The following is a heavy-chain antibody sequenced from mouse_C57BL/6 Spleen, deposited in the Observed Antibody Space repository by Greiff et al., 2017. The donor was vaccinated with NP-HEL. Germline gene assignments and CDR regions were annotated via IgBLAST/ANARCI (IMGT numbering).Heavy chain of an antibody. CDR3: ASPTGTAY. CDR1: GFSLTSYG. J-gene: IGHJ3*01. V-gene: IGHV2-2*01. CDR2: IWSGGST. D-gene: IGHD4-1*01. Sequence: VQLQQSGPGLVQPSQSLSITCTVSGFSLTSYGVHWVRQSPGKGLEWLGVIWSGGSTDYNAAFISSLSISKDNSKSQVFFKMNSLQADDTAIYYCASPTGTAYWGQGTLVTVAA.